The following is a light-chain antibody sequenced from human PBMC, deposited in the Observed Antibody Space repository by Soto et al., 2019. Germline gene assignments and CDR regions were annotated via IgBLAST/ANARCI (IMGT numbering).Light chain of an antibody. CDR3: QKYNSWPLT. J-gene: IGKJ4*01. CDR1: QSVSSN. CDR2: DIS. Sequence: EVVMRPSPGTLSVSPGERATLSCRASQSVSSNLAWYQQKPGQPPRLLIYDISTRATGIPTRFSGSGSGTEFTLTISSLQSEDFAVYYCQKYNSWPLTCGGGNKGDIK. V-gene: IGKV3D-15*01.